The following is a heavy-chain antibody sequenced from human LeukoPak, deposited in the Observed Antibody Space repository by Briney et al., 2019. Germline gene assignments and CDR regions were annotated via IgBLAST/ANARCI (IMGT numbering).Heavy chain of an antibody. CDR2: IIPILVIA. CDR1: GGTFSSYA. J-gene: IGHJ4*02. D-gene: IGHD6-13*01. CDR3: ATSPQVVSSSWCYFDY. Sequence: SVKVSCKASGGTFSSYAISWVRQAPGQGLEWMGRIIPILVIANYAQKFQGRVTITADKSTSTAYMELSSLRSEDTAVYYCATSPQVVSSSWCYFDYWGQGTLVTVSS. V-gene: IGHV1-69*04.